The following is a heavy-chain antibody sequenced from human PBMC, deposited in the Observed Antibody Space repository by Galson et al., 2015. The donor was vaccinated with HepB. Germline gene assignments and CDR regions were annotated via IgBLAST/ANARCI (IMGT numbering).Heavy chain of an antibody. CDR2: MNPNSGNT. CDR3: ARGCKWPTFFVPGYNWFDP. J-gene: IGHJ5*02. CDR1: GYTFTSYD. V-gene: IGHV1-8*01. Sequence: SVKVSCKASGYTFTSYDINWVRQATGQGLEWMGWMNPNSGNTGYAQKFQGRVTMTRNTSISTAYMELSSLRSEDTAVHYCARGCKWPTFFVPGYNWFDPWGQGTLVTVSS. D-gene: IGHD3-3*01.